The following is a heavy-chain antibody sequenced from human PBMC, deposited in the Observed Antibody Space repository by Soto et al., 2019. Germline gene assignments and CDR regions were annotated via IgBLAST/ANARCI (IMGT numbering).Heavy chain of an antibody. CDR2: ISSSSSTI. V-gene: IGHV3-48*01. J-gene: IGHJ5*02. D-gene: IGHD5-18*01. CDR3: TTDLGIQLWLSPWNGPWFDP. CDR1: GFTFSSYS. Sequence: GGSLRLSCAASGFTFSSYSMNWVRRAPGKGLEWVSYISSSSSTIYYADSVKGRFTISRDNAKNSLYLQMNSLKTEDTAVYYCTTDLGIQLWLSPWNGPWFDPWGQGTLVTVSS.